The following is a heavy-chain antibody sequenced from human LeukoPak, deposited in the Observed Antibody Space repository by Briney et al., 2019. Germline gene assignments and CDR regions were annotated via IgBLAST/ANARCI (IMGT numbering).Heavy chain of an antibody. CDR3: ARVTTGNWFDP. D-gene: IGHD4-17*01. V-gene: IGHV1-2*02. CDR2: INPNSGGT. Sequence: ASVKVSCKASGYTFTSYGITWVRQAPGQGLEWMGWINPNSGGTNYAQKFQGRVTMTRDTSISTAYMELSRLRSDDTAVYYCARVTTGNWFDPWGQGTLVTVSS. J-gene: IGHJ5*02. CDR1: GYTFTSYG.